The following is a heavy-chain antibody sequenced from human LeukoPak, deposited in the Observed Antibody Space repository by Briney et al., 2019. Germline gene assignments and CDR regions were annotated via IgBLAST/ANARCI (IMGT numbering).Heavy chain of an antibody. J-gene: IGHJ4*02. V-gene: IGHV4-34*01. Sequence: PSETLSLTCAVYGGSFSGYYWSWIRQPPGKGLEWIGEINHSGSTNYNPSLKSRVTISVDTSKNQFSLKLGSVTAADTAVFYCASGTWGFYDTTVGVYWGQGTLVTVSS. CDR3: ASGTWGFYDTTVGVY. D-gene: IGHD3-22*01. CDR1: GGSFSGYY. CDR2: INHSGST.